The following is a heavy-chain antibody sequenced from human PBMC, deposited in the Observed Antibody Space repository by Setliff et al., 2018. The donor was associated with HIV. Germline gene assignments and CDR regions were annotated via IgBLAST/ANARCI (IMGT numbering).Heavy chain of an antibody. CDR1: GGSFSDDY. V-gene: IGHV4-34*01. CDR2: LDHSGRS. J-gene: IGHJ5*01. Sequence: SETLSLTCAVYGGSFSDDYWSWIRQPPGRGMEWIGELDHSGRSNYNPSLKSRVLMAIDASKSQISLNLTSISAADTAVYYCAKCSGRFGGVTWFDSWGHGMLVTV. CDR3: AKCSGRFGGVTWFDS. D-gene: IGHD3-16*01.